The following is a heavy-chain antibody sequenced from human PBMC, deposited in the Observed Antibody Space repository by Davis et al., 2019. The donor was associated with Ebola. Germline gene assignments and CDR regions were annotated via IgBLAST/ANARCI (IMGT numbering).Heavy chain of an antibody. Sequence: AASVKVSCKASGYTFTSYGISWVRQAPGQGLEWMGWISAYNGNTNYAQKLQGRVTMTTDTSTSTAYMELRSLRSVDTAVYYCAREPMFYGMDVWGQGTTVTVSS. J-gene: IGHJ6*02. CDR3: AREPMFYGMDV. CDR2: ISAYNGNT. CDR1: GYTFTSYG. V-gene: IGHV1-18*01. D-gene: IGHD3-10*02.